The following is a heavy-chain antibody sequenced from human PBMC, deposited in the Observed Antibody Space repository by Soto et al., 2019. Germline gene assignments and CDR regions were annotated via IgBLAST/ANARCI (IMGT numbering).Heavy chain of an antibody. J-gene: IGHJ6*02. D-gene: IGHD6-13*01. Sequence: QVQLVQSGAEVKKPGASVKVSCKASGYTFTSYGISWVRQTPGQGLEWMGWISAYNGNTNYAQKPQGRLTMTTDTSTRTAYMGLRSLRPDDTGVYYCARDGGAAAAIKNYGMDVWGHGTTVTVSS. V-gene: IGHV1-18*01. CDR2: ISAYNGNT. CDR1: GYTFTSYG. CDR3: ARDGGAAAAIKNYGMDV.